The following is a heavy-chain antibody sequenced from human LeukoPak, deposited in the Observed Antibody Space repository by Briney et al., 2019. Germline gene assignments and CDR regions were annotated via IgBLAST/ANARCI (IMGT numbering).Heavy chain of an antibody. V-gene: IGHV4-39*07. CDR1: GASISSGSNY. CDR3: ARGVRGVSHWFDP. J-gene: IGHJ5*02. Sequence: PSETLSLTCSVSGASISSGSNYWGWIRQPPGKGLEWIGEINHSGSTNYNPSLKSRVTISVDTSKNQFSLKLSSVTAADTAVYYCARGVRGVSHWFDPWGQGTLVTVSS. D-gene: IGHD3-10*01. CDR2: INHSGST.